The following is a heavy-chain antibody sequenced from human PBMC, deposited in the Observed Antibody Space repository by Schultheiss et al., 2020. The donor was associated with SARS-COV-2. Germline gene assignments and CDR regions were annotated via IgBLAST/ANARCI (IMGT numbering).Heavy chain of an antibody. CDR3: AKRQTYYGAALDY. V-gene: IGHV3-11*01. D-gene: IGHD4-17*01. CDR1: GFTFSDYY. CDR2: ISSSSSTI. J-gene: IGHJ4*02. Sequence: GGSLRLSCAASGFTFSDYYMSWIRQAPGKGLEWVSYISSSSSTIYYADSVKGRFTISRDNSKNTLYLQMNSLRAEDTAVYYCAKRQTYYGAALDYWGQGTLVTISS.